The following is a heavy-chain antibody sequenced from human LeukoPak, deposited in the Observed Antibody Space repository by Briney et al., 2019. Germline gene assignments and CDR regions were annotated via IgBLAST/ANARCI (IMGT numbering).Heavy chain of an antibody. CDR2: IYYSGST. J-gene: IGHJ4*02. CDR1: GGSISSSSYY. V-gene: IGHV4-39*07. CDR3: ARWTVEMATRFVDY. D-gene: IGHD5-24*01. Sequence: PSETLSLTCTVSGGSISSSSYYWGWIRQPPGKGLEWIGSIYYSGSTYYNPSLKSRVTISVDTSKNQFSLKLSSVTAADTAVYYCARWTVEMATRFVDYWGQGTLVTVSS.